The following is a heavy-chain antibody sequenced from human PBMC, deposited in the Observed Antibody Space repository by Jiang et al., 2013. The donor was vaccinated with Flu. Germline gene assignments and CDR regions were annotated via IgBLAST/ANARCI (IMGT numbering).Heavy chain of an antibody. Sequence: GSGLVKPSQTLSLTCTVSGGSISSGNYYWNWIRQPAGKGLEWIGRFYSSGSTTYNPSLKSRVTISIDTSTNQFSLRLNSVTAADTAVYYCARVSYYEILTGYYYWVFDYWGQGNLVTVSS. CDR3: ARVSYYEILTGYYYWVFDY. CDR2: FYSSGST. V-gene: IGHV4-61*02. D-gene: IGHD3-9*01. J-gene: IGHJ4*02. CDR1: GGSISSGNYY.